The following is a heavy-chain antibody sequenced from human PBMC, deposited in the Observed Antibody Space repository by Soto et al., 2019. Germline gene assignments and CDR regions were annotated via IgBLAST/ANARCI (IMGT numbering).Heavy chain of an antibody. V-gene: IGHV3-30*18. CDR1: GFTFRSYW. J-gene: IGHJ4*02. CDR3: AKETIVGAHPSPFDY. Sequence: LSCAASGFTFRSYWMYWVRQAPGKGLEWVAVISYDGSNKYYADSVKGRFTISRDNSKNTLYLQMNSLRAEDTAVYYCAKETIVGAHPSPFDYWGQGTLVTVPQ. CDR2: ISYDGSNK. D-gene: IGHD1-26*01.